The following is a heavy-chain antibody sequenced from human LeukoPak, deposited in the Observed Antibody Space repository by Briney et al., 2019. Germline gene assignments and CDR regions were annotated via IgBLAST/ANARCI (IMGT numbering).Heavy chain of an antibody. V-gene: IGHV4-30-4*08. CDR1: GGSISSGDYY. D-gene: IGHD3-3*01. CDR2: IYYSGST. J-gene: IGHJ4*02. Sequence: SETLSLTCTVSGGSISSGDYYWSWIRQPPGKGLEWIGYIYYSGSTYYNPSLKSRVTISVDTSKNQFSLKLSSVTAADTAVYYCASTYYDFWSGYDLKFDYWGQGTLVTVSP. CDR3: ASTYYDFWSGYDLKFDY.